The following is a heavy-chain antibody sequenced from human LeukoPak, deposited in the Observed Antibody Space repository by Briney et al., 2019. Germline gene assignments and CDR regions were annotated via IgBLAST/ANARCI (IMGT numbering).Heavy chain of an antibody. CDR2: ITGSGGST. J-gene: IGHJ4*02. D-gene: IGHD4-23*01. CDR1: GFTFANYA. Sequence: GGSLRLSCAASGFTFANYALIWVRQAPGKGLEWVSAITGSGGSTYYADSVKGRFTISRDYSKNTRYLEMNSLRAEDTAVYYCARYGSTVFTPNFDYWGQGTLVIVSS. CDR3: ARYGSTVFTPNFDY. V-gene: IGHV3-23*01.